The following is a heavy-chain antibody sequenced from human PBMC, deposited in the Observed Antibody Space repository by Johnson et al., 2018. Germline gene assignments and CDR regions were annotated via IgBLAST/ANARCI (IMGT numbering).Heavy chain of an antibody. CDR1: GFTFSDYA. Sequence: QVQLVQSGGGVVQPGRSLRLSCAASGFTFSDYALHWVRQAPGEGLEWIAVISYDGNNNYYVDSVKGRFTVSRDNSKNTLYLQMNRLRLGVTAVYYCAGGILGSDVFNIWGQGTMVTVSS. J-gene: IGHJ3*02. D-gene: IGHD3-16*01. V-gene: IGHV3-30-3*01. CDR3: AGGILGSDVFNI. CDR2: ISYDGNNN.